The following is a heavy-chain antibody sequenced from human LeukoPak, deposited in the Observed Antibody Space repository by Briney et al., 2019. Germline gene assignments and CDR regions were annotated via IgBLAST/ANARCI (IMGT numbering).Heavy chain of an antibody. D-gene: IGHD6-6*01. Sequence: NTSETLSLTCTVSGGSISTYYWSWNRQPPGKGLEWIGYIDYSGSTNHNPSLKSRVTISVDTSKNQFSLKLSSVTAADTAVYYCARWVTASSIDYWGQGTLVTVSS. V-gene: IGHV4-59*08. CDR3: ARWVTASSIDY. J-gene: IGHJ4*02. CDR2: IDYSGST. CDR1: GGSISTYY.